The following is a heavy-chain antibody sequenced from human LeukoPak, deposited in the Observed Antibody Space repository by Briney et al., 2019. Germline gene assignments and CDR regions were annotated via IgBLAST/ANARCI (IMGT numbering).Heavy chain of an antibody. J-gene: IGHJ4*02. CDR3: ARGDRVDTAMVSDY. Sequence: ASVKVSCKASGGTFSSYAISWVRQAPGQGLEWTGWINPNSGGTNYAQKFQGWVTMTRDTSISTAYMELSRLRSDDTAVYYCARGDRVDTAMVSDYWGQGTLVTVSS. CDR1: GGTFSSYA. D-gene: IGHD5-18*01. CDR2: INPNSGGT. V-gene: IGHV1-2*04.